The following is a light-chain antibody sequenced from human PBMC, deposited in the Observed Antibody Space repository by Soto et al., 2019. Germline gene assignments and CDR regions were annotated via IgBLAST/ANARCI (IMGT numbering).Light chain of an antibody. CDR1: QSVSSSY. Sequence: EIVLTQSPGTLSLSPGARATLSCRASQSVSSSYLAWYQQKPGQAPRLLIYGASSRATGIPDRFSGSGSGTDFTLTISRLEPEDIAVYYCQQYGSSPPPFGGGTKGEIK. J-gene: IGKJ4*01. V-gene: IGKV3-20*01. CDR2: GAS. CDR3: QQYGSSPPP.